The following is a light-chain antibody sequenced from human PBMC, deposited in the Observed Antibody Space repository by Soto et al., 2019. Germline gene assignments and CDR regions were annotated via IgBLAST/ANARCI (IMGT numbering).Light chain of an antibody. Sequence: DSQMTQSPSTLSGAVGDRATITCRASQSISGWLAWYQQKPGEAPKLLIYDASALPRGVPSRFSGSGSGTKFTLTIASLQPDDFATYYCQQYETFSGTFGPGTKVDIK. V-gene: IGKV1-5*01. CDR1: QSISGW. CDR3: QQYETFSGT. CDR2: DAS. J-gene: IGKJ1*01.